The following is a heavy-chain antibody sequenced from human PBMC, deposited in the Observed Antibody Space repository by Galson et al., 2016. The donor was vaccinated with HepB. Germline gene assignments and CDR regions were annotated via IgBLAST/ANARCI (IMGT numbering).Heavy chain of an antibody. D-gene: IGHD4-11*01. CDR3: ARTLKFRDDYSKNYYYHGMGV. V-gene: IGHV4-39*01. CDR1: GGSISSSSYY. Sequence: ETLSLTCTVSGGSISSSSYYWGWIRQPPGRGLEWIGNIYYSGSTYYKPSLKSRVTISADTSKNQFSLKLSSVTAADTAIYYCARTLKFRDDYSKNYYYHGMGVWGQGALVTVSS. CDR2: IYYSGST. J-gene: IGHJ6*02.